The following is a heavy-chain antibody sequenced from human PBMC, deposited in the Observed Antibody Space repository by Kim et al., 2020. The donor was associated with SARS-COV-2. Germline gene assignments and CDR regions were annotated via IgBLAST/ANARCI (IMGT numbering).Heavy chain of an antibody. CDR3: AKGGAELLWFGELYYYYGMDV. CDR1: GGTFSSYA. J-gene: IGHJ6*02. D-gene: IGHD3-10*01. Sequence: SVKVSCKASGGTFSSYAISWVRQAPGQGLEWMGGIIPIFGTANYAQKFQGRVTITADESTSTAYMELSSLRSEDTAVYYCAKGGAELLWFGELYYYYGMDVWGQGTTVTVSS. CDR2: IIPIFGTA. V-gene: IGHV1-69*13.